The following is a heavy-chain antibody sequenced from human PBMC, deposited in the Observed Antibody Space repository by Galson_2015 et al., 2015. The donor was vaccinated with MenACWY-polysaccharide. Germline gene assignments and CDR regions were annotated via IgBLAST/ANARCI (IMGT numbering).Heavy chain of an antibody. J-gene: IGHJ5*02. CDR3: ARDPNWRNSFGP. V-gene: IGHV3-7*01. Sequence: SLRLSCAASGFTFSDTRMSWVRQAPGEGLEWVALIKSDGSQKEYMDSVKGRFAISRDNAKNSLYLQINSLRVEDTAVYYCARDPNWRNSFGPWGQGTLVTVSS. D-gene: IGHD1-1*01. CDR2: IKSDGSQK. CDR1: GFTFSDTR.